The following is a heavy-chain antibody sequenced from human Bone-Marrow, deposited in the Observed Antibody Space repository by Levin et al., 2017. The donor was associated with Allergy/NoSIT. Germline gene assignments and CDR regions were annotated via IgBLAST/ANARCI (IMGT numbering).Heavy chain of an antibody. Sequence: GESLKISCAASGITFSTSAMHWVRQAPGKGLEWVAVISYDGTRIYYADSVKGRFTISRDNSNNTLYLQMNSLRVEDTAVYFCAREEWELLDSWGQGTLVIVTS. CDR2: ISYDGTRI. CDR3: AREEWELLDS. D-gene: IGHD1-26*01. J-gene: IGHJ4*02. V-gene: IGHV3-30-3*01. CDR1: GITFSTSA.